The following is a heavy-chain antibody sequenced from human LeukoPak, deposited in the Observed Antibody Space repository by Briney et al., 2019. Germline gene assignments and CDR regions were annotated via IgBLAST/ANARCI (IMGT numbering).Heavy chain of an antibody. CDR3: ARSGSYYNFYFDY. CDR1: GFTFSSYW. Sequence: GGSLRLSCAASGFTFSSYWMNWVRQAPGKGLEWVSSISSSSSYIYYADSVRGRFTISRDNAKNSLYLQMNSLRAEDTAVYFCARSGSYYNFYFDYWGQGTLVTVSS. CDR2: ISSSSSYI. V-gene: IGHV3-21*01. J-gene: IGHJ4*02. D-gene: IGHD1-26*01.